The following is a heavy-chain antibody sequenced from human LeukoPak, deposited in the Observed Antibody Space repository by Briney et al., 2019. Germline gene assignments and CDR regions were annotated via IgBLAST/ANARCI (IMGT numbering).Heavy chain of an antibody. CDR1: GFTVSSNY. D-gene: IGHD3-16*01. J-gene: IGHJ4*02. V-gene: IGHV3-66*01. Sequence: PGGSLRLSCAASGFTVSSNYMSWVRQAPGKGLEWVSVIYSGGSTYYADSVKGRFTISRDNSKHTQYLQMKTQRAEDTAEDYFAPPVITLGEVKDWGQGTLVTVSS. CDR2: IYSGGST. CDR3: APPVITLGEVKD.